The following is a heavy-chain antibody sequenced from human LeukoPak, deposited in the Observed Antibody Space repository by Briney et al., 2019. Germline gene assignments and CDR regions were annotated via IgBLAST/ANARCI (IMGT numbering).Heavy chain of an antibody. D-gene: IGHD3-3*01. CDR3: ARDAHYDFWSGYYSTWPLGY. CDR2: ISSSISYI. V-gene: IGHV3-21*01. J-gene: IGHJ4*02. CDR1: GFTFSSYS. Sequence: GGSLRLSCAASGFTFSSYSINWVRQAPGKGLEWVSSISSSISYIYYADSVKGRFTISRVNAKNSLYLQMSSLRAEDTAVYYCARDAHYDFWSGYYSTWPLGYWGQGTLVTVSS.